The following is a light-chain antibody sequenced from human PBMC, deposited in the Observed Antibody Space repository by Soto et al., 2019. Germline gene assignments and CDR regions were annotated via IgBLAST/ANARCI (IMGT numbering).Light chain of an antibody. CDR2: DVS. CDR1: GSDVGGYNY. Sequence: QSALTQPASVSGSPGQSITISCTGTGSDVGGYNYVSWYQHYPGKAPKLMIYDVSNRPSGVSNRFSGFKSGNTAALIIFGLQAEDEADYYCCSYTSSSTYVFVTGTKLTVL. J-gene: IGLJ1*01. CDR3: CSYTSSSTYV. V-gene: IGLV2-14*03.